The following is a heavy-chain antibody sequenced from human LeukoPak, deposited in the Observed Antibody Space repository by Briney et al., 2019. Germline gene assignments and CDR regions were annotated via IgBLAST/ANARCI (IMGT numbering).Heavy chain of an antibody. D-gene: IGHD6-19*01. V-gene: IGHV4-39*07. J-gene: IGHJ5*02. CDR2: IYYSGST. CDR1: GGSISSSSYF. CDR3: ARGIRDSSGWYGGHWFDP. Sequence: SETLSLTCTVSGGSISSSSYFWGWIRQPPGKGLEWIGNIYYSGSTYYNPSLKSRVTISVDTSKNQFSLKLSSVTAADTAVYYCARGIRDSSGWYGGHWFDPWGQGTLVTVSS.